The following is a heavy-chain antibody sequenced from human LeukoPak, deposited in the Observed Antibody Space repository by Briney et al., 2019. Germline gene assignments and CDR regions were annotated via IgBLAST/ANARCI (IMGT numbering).Heavy chain of an antibody. Sequence: PQTLSLTCTVSGGSISSGDYYWSWIRQPPGKGLEWIGYIYYSGSTYYNPSLKSRVTISVDTSKNQFSLKLSSVTAADTAVYYCARVRDSSGYYVDAFDIWGQGTMVTVSS. CDR3: ARVRDSSGYYVDAFDI. D-gene: IGHD3-22*01. J-gene: IGHJ3*02. CDR2: IYYSGST. V-gene: IGHV4-30-4*08. CDR1: GGSISSGDYY.